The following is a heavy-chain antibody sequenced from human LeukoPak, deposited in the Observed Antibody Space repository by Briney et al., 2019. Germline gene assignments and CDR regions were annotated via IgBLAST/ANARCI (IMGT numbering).Heavy chain of an antibody. Sequence: PGGSLRLSCAASGFTFSSYSMNWVRQAPGKGLEWVSSISSSSSYIYYADSVKGRFTISRDNSKNTLYLQMNSLRAEDTAVYYCAKNPQEDTAMVHYFDYWGQGTLVTVSS. CDR3: AKNPQEDTAMVHYFDY. CDR1: GFTFSSYS. D-gene: IGHD5-18*01. V-gene: IGHV3-21*04. J-gene: IGHJ4*02. CDR2: ISSSSSYI.